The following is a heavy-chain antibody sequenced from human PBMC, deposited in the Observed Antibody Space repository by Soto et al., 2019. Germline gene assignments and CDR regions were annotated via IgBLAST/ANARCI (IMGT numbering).Heavy chain of an antibody. CDR1: GGSISSSSYY. Sequence: SETLSLTCTVSGGSISSSSYYWGWIRQPPGKGLEWIGSIYYSGSTYYNPSLKSRVTISVDTSKNQFSLKLSSVTAADTAVYYCARQISGSYYWFDPWGQGTLVTVSS. CDR3: ARQISGSYYWFDP. D-gene: IGHD1-26*01. V-gene: IGHV4-39*01. J-gene: IGHJ5*02. CDR2: IYYSGST.